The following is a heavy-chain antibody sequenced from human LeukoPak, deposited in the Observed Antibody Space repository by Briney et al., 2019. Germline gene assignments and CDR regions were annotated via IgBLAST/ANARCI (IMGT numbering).Heavy chain of an antibody. D-gene: IGHD5/OR15-5a*01. CDR3: ARDIHLYDFDY. Sequence: GESLKISCKGSGYSFTSYWISWVRQAPGQGLEWMGWISAYNGNTNYAQKLQGRATMTTDTSTSTAYMELRSLRSDDTAVYYCARDIHLYDFDYWGQGTLVTVSS. CDR2: ISAYNGNT. J-gene: IGHJ4*02. V-gene: IGHV1-18*04. CDR1: GYSFTSYW.